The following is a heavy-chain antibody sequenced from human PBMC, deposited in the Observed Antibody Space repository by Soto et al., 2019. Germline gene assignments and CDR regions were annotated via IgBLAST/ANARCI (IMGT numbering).Heavy chain of an antibody. Sequence: GGSLRLSCAASGFTFSQYGMHWVRQAPGKGLEWVAVIWYDGTKKYYGDSVKGRFTISRDNSKNTLYLQMNTLGTEDTAVYYCAKARNVYWISPVAYMDVWGKGTTVTVSS. D-gene: IGHD2-2*03. CDR1: GFTFSQYG. CDR2: IWYDGTKK. J-gene: IGHJ6*03. V-gene: IGHV3-30*02. CDR3: AKARNVYWISPVAYMDV.